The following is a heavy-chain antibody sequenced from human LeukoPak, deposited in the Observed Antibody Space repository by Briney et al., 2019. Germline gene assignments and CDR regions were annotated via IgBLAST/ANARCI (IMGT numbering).Heavy chain of an antibody. D-gene: IGHD6-13*01. J-gene: IGHJ6*03. Sequence: PGGSLRLSCAASGFTFDDYAMHWVRQAPGKGLEWVSGISWTSSSIGFADSVKGRFTISRDNTKKSLYLQMNSLRAEDTAVYYCAKSRAAAAPPYYYYMDVWGKGTTVTVSS. CDR1: GFTFDDYA. V-gene: IGHV3-9*01. CDR3: AKSRAAAAPPYYYYMDV. CDR2: ISWTSSSI.